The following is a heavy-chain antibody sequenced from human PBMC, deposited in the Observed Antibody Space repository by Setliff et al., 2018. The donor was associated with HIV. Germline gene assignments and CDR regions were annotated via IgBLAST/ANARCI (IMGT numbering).Heavy chain of an antibody. CDR1: GSSVTNNY. J-gene: IGHJ4*02. D-gene: IGHD5-12*01. CDR2: VHSSGST. CDR3: ARLGDSGYDFRGYFDY. V-gene: IGHV4-4*08. Sequence: ETLSLTCTVSGSSVTNNYWSWIRQAPGKGLEWLGYVHSSGSTNYNPSLNSRVTISVDTSRNQFSLKLTSVTAADTALYFCARLGDSGYDFRGYFDYWGQGKLVTVSS.